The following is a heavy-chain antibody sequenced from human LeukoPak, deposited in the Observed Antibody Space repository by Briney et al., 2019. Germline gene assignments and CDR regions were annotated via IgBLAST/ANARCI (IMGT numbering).Heavy chain of an antibody. CDR2: IYNGVNT. V-gene: IGHV4-59*01. CDR1: GGSISSYY. Sequence: IPSETLSLTCTVSGGSISSYYWSWIRQPPGKGVEWIAHIYNGVNTNYNPSLKSRVTISVDTSKNQFSLRLNSVTAADTAVYYCARSRAFNSGAFDPWGQGSLVTVSS. CDR3: ARSRAFNSGAFDP. J-gene: IGHJ5*02. D-gene: IGHD1-26*01.